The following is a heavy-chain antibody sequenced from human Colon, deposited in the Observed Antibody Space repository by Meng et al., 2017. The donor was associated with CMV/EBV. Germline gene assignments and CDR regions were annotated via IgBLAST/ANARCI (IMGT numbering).Heavy chain of an antibody. Sequence: QVEVMQSGAGGKEPGASVKVSCKTSGYTFSDYYMHWVRQAPGQGLEWMGWIRSDGSATNYAQKFRGRVTMTRDASVSTAYMELSGLTSDDTAVYFCVRSSGWSLFDYWGPGALVTVSS. D-gene: IGHD6-19*01. J-gene: IGHJ4*02. CDR2: IRSDGSAT. CDR1: GYTFSDYY. CDR3: VRSSGWSLFDY. V-gene: IGHV1-2*02.